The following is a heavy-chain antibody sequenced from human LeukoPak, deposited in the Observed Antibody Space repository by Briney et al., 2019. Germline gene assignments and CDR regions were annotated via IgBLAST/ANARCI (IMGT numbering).Heavy chain of an antibody. CDR2: IWYDGSNK. CDR3: ARGAPDFDY. V-gene: IGHV3-33*01. CDR1: GFTFSSYG. Sequence: GRSLRLSCAASGFTFSSYGMHWVRQAPGKGLEWVAVIWYDGSNKYYADSVKGQFTISRDNSKNTMYLQMNSLRAEDTAVYYCARGAPDFDYWGQGTLVTVSS. J-gene: IGHJ4*02.